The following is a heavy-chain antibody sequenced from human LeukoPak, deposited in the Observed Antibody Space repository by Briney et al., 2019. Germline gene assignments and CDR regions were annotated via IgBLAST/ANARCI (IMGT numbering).Heavy chain of an antibody. J-gene: IGHJ6*02. CDR2: IYSGGST. D-gene: IGHD2-2*02. Sequence: GGSLRLSCAASGFTVSSSYMSWVRQAPGKGLEWVSVIYSGGSTYYADSVKGRFTISRDNSKNTLYLQMNSLRAEDTAVYYCARAIPPGSYGMDVWGQGTTVTVSS. CDR1: GFTVSSSY. CDR3: ARAIPPGSYGMDV. V-gene: IGHV3-66*01.